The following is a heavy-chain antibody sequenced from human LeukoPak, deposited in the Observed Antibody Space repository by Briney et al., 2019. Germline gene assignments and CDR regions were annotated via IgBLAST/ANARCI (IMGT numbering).Heavy chain of an antibody. Sequence: ASVKVSCKASGYTFNRNGISWVRQANGQGLEWIGWISAYNGNTKYAQKLQGRVTMTTDTSTSTAYMELRSLRSDDTAVYYCARARPDYSSSWYYFDYWGQGTLVTVSS. CDR1: GYTFNRNG. V-gene: IGHV1-18*01. CDR3: ARARPDYSSSWYYFDY. D-gene: IGHD6-13*01. J-gene: IGHJ4*02. CDR2: ISAYNGNT.